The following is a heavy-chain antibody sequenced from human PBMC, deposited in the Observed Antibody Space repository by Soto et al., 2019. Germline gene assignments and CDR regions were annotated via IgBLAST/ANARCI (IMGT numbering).Heavy chain of an antibody. D-gene: IGHD3-16*01. J-gene: IGHJ3*01. CDR1: DSTIRRYA. V-gene: IGHV3-23*01. CDR3: AKNGDFDYDAFDV. Sequence: EVQLLQSGGGVVQPGGSLRLSCAASDSTIRRYAMSWVRQAPGKGLEWVSGITGNSARIYYADSVRGRFTISRDNSKNTLYLLMDTLRAEDTAIYYCAKNGDFDYDAFDVWGQGTVVTVSS. CDR2: ITGNSARI.